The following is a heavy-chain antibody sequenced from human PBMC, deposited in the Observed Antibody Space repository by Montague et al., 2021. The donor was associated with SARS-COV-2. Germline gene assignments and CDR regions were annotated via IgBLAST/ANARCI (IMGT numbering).Heavy chain of an antibody. D-gene: IGHD3-10*01. CDR1: RGSFHIFS. V-gene: IGHV4-34*01. J-gene: IGHJ6*02. CDR3: ARRRLTLLWYGMDV. CDR2: IDHSGNT. Sequence: SETLSLTCAVYRGSFHIFSWGWIRQSPGKGLEWIGEIDHSGNTNYNPSLKSRVTISVDTSKNQFSLKLSSVTAADTAVYYCARRRLTLLWYGMDVWGQGTTVTVSS.